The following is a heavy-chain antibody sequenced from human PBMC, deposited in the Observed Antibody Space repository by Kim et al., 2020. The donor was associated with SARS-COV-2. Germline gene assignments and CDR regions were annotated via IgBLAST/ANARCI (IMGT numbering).Heavy chain of an antibody. CDR3: ARHGGGSIVLVVYAVYFGY. CDR2: IYYSGST. CDR1: GGSISSSSYY. Sequence: SETLSLTCTVSGGSISSSSYYWGWLRQPPGKGLESIGSIYYSGSTYYNSYLKSRATISVDTTKNQFSLKMSSVTAADTVVYYCARHGGGSIVLVVYAVYFGYWGAGTLVTVSS. V-gene: IGHV4-39*01. J-gene: IGHJ4*02. D-gene: IGHD2-8*02.